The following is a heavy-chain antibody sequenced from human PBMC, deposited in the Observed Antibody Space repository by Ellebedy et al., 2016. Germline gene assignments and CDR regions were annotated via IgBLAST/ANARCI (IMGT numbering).Heavy chain of an antibody. CDR1: GFTFSSHD. CDR3: ARDSNYGHFDY. D-gene: IGHD4-17*01. V-gene: IGHV3-13*01. Sequence: GGSLRLSCAASGFTFSSHDMHWVRQTPGKGLEWVSGIDTAGDTYYPGSVKGRFTISRENAKNSLYLQMNSLRAEDTAVYYCARDSNYGHFDYWGQGTLVVVSS. CDR2: IDTAGDT. J-gene: IGHJ4*02.